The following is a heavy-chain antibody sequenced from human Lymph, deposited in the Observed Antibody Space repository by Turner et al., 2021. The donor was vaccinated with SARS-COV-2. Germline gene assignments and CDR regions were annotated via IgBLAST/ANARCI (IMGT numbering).Heavy chain of an antibody. D-gene: IGHD3-3*01. V-gene: IGHV1-2*02. CDR1: GYTSTGHY. Sequence: QVQLVQSGAEVKKPGASVKVSFKASGYTSTGHYMHWVRQAPGQGLEWMGWINPSSGGTNYAQKFQGRATLTRDTSISTAYMELSRLRSDDTAVYYCARDVERYNDFWSGYSGRYGLDVWGQGTTVTVSS. CDR3: ARDVERYNDFWSGYSGRYGLDV. CDR2: INPSSGGT. J-gene: IGHJ6*02.